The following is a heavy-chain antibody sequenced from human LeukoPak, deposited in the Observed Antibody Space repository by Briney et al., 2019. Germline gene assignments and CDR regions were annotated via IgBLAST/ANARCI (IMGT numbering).Heavy chain of an antibody. CDR1: GYTFSHHG. CDR2: ISCYNGDT. D-gene: IGHD3-22*01. CDR3: ARDPSNGSGYHAHFDS. Sequence: ASVKVSCKASGYTFSHHGISWVRQAPGQGLEWMGWISCYNGDTMYAQNVQGRVTMTTDTSTRTAYMELRSLRSDDTAMYYCARDPSNGSGYHAHFDSWGQGTLVTVSS. J-gene: IGHJ4*02. V-gene: IGHV1-18*01.